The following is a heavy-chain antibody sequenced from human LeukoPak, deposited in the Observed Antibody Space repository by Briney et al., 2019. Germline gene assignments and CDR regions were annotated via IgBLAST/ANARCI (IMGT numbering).Heavy chain of an antibody. Sequence: GASVKVSCKASGGTFSSYAISWVRQAPGQGLEWMGGIIPIFGTANYAQKFQGRVTITADKSTSTAYMELSSLRSEDTAVYYCARGRIVGKRHNFDYWGQGTLVTVSS. D-gene: IGHD1-26*01. CDR3: ARGRIVGKRHNFDY. CDR2: IIPIFGTA. V-gene: IGHV1-69*06. CDR1: GGTFSSYA. J-gene: IGHJ4*02.